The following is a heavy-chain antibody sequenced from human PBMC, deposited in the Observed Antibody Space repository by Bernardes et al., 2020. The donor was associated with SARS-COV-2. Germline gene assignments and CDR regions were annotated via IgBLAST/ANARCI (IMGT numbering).Heavy chain of an antibody. CDR3: ARVRYSSSWYWDY. V-gene: IGHV3-48*01. D-gene: IGHD6-13*01. J-gene: IGHJ4*02. CDR2: ISSSSSTI. CDR1: GFTFSSYS. Sequence: GWSLRLSCAASGFTFSSYSMNWVRQAPGKGLEWVSYISSSSSTIYYADSVKGRFTISRDNAKNSLYLQMNSLRAEDTAVYYCARVRYSSSWYWDYWGQGTLGTVSS.